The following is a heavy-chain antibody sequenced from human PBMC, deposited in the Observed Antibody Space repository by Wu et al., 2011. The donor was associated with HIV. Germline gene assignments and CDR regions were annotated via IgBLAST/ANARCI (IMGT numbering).Heavy chain of an antibody. V-gene: IGHV3-74*01. D-gene: IGHD3-3*01. Sequence: FTISRDNAKNTLYLQMNSLRAEDTAVYYCARERIFGVINPRWFDPWGQGTLVTVSS. CDR3: ARERIFGVINPRWFDP. J-gene: IGHJ5*02.